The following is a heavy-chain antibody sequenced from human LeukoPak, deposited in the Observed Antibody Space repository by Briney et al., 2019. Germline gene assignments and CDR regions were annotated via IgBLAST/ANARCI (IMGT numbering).Heavy chain of an antibody. CDR2: ISWNSGSI. CDR1: GFIFNNYA. J-gene: IGHJ4*02. Sequence: GGSLRLSCAGSGFIFNNYAMHWVRQPPGKGLEWVSGISWNSGSIDYADSVKGRFTISRDNAKNSLYLQMNSLRAEDTALYYCAKGQSTMVDYWGQGTLVTVSS. CDR3: AKGQSTMVDY. D-gene: IGHD5/OR15-5a*01. V-gene: IGHV3-9*01.